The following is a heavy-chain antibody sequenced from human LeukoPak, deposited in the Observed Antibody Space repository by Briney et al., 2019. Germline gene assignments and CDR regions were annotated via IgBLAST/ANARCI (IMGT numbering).Heavy chain of an antibody. J-gene: IGHJ4*02. CDR3: ARYCSGGSCSMYYFDY. D-gene: IGHD2-15*01. CDR2: INHSGST. V-gene: IGHV4-34*01. Sequence: PSETLSLTCAVYGGSFSGYYWSWIRQPPGKGLEWIGEINHSGSTNYNPSLKSRVTISVDTSKNQFSLKLSSATAADTAVYYCARYCSGGSCSMYYFDYWGQGTLVTVSS. CDR1: GGSFSGYY.